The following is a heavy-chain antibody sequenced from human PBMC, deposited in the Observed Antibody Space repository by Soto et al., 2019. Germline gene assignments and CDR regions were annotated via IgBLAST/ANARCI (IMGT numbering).Heavy chain of an antibody. CDR3: ARATVTTARGAFDI. J-gene: IGHJ3*02. D-gene: IGHD4-17*01. CDR2: IHYSGIT. V-gene: IGHV4-59*08. CDR1: GGSITSYY. Sequence: SETLSLTCTVSGGSITSYYWSWIRQPPGKGLEWIGYIHYSGITNYNPSLKSRVTMSLDTSTNQFSLKLSSVTAADTAVYYCARATVTTARGAFDIWGQGTMVTVSS.